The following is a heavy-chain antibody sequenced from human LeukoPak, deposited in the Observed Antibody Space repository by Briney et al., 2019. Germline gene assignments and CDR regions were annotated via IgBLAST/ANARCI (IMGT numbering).Heavy chain of an antibody. CDR2: IKQEVSKT. D-gene: IGHD5-12*01. CDR3: ARGVALSY. CDR1: VYTFSSYW. V-gene: IGHV3-7*01. Sequence: GGSLRLSCAASVYTFSSYWISCVREAPGGGLEWVANIKQEVSKTYYVDFVKGQLTISRDNTKNSLYLQMNSLRGEDTAVYYCARGVALSYWGQGTLVTVYS. J-gene: IGHJ4*02.